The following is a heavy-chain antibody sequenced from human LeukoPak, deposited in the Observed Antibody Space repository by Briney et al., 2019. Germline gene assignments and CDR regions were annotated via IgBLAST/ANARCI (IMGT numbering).Heavy chain of an antibody. CDR2: IIPIFGTA. D-gene: IGHD6-19*01. V-gene: IGHV1-69*13. Sequence: GASVKVSCKASGGTFSSYAISWVRQAPGQGLEWMGGIIPIFGTANYAQKFQGRVTITADESTSTAYMELSSLRSEDTAVHYCARDRIAVAGTVLDYWGQGTLVTVSS. CDR1: GGTFSSYA. J-gene: IGHJ4*02. CDR3: ARDRIAVAGTVLDY.